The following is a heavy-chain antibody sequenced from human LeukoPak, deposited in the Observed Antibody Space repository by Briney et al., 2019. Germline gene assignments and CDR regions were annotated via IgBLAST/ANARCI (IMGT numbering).Heavy chain of an antibody. J-gene: IGHJ4*02. CDR3: ARDDYSGSRDLDY. V-gene: IGHV3-74*01. Sequence: GGSLRLSCAASGFTFSSYWMHWGRQAPGKGLMWVSLITTDGSSTTYADSVKGRFTISRDNAKNTLYLQMNSLRAEDTAVYYFARDDYSGSRDLDYWGQGTLVTVSS. CDR2: ITTDGSST. CDR1: GFTFSSYW. D-gene: IGHD3-10*01.